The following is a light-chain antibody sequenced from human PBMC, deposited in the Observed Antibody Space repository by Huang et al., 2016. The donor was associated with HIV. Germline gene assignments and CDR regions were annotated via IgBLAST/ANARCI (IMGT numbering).Light chain of an antibody. CDR1: QNINRY. CDR2: AAS. V-gene: IGKV1-39*01. J-gene: IGKJ2*01. Sequence: DIQITQSPSSLSASVGDRVIITCQTSQNINRYLNWYKQKPGKAPKLLIYAASNLQSGVPSTFSGSGSGTDFTLTISRLQPEDSATYYCQQSARTPRTFGQGTKLEI. CDR3: QQSARTPRT.